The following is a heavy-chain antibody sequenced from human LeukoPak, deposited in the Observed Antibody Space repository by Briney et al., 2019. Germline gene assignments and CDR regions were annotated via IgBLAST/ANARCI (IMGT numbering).Heavy chain of an antibody. J-gene: IGHJ4*02. Sequence: GGSLRRSCAASGFTFNTYWMHWVRQAPGKGLVWVSHINPDGSQTNYADSVTGRLTISRDNAKNTLYLQMNSLRAEDTAVYYCARDPVRRDSYWGQGTLVAVSS. D-gene: IGHD3-10*01. V-gene: IGHV3-74*01. CDR2: INPDGSQT. CDR3: ARDPVRRDSY. CDR1: GFTFNTYW.